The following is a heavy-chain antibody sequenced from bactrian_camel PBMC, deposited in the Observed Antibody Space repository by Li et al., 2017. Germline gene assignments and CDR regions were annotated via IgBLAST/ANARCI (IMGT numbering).Heavy chain of an antibody. CDR1: GFTFRSYA. CDR3: AAESLTGLGLRPFGH. D-gene: IGHD5*01. CDR2: INSVGDTT. J-gene: IGHJ6*01. V-gene: IGHV3S31*01. Sequence: VQLVESGGGLVQPGKSLRLSCSVSGFTFRSYAMSWVRQAPGKGLGWVSSINSVGDTTYIIDSVKGRFTISRDNAENALYLQMNSLKPEGTAMYYCAAESLTGLGLRPFGHWGQGTQVTVS.